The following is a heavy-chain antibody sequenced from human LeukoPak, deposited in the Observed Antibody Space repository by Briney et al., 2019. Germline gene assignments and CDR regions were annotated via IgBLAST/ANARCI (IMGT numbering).Heavy chain of an antibody. CDR2: ISYDGSNR. V-gene: IGHV3-30-3*01. J-gene: IGHJ4*02. D-gene: IGHD6-19*01. CDR1: GFAFSSYP. Sequence: GGSLRLSCAASGFAFSSYPLHWGRQGPGRGPEWVAVISYDGSNRYYADSVKGRFTISRDNSKNTLYLQMYSLRSEDTAVYYCARGGQWLDSYFNYWGQGTLVTVSS. CDR3: ARGGQWLDSYFNY.